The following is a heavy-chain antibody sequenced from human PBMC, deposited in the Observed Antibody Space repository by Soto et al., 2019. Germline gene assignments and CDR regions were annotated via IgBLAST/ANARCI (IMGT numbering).Heavy chain of an antibody. Sequence: SSVKVSCKASGGTFSSYAISWVRQAPGQGLEWMGGIIPIFGTANYAQKFQGRVTITADESTSTAYMELSSLRSEDTAVYYCARRSADIGHNPKGGMDVCGQGTTVTVSS. V-gene: IGHV1-69*13. D-gene: IGHD5-12*01. J-gene: IGHJ6*02. CDR1: GGTFSSYA. CDR2: IIPIFGTA. CDR3: ARRSADIGHNPKGGMDV.